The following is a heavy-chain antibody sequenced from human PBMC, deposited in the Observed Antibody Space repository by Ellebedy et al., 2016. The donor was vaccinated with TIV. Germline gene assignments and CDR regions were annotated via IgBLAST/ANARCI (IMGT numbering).Heavy chain of an antibody. J-gene: IGHJ5*02. CDR3: ARVDATSWLSA. Sequence: SETLSLXCAVYGGSFSGYYWSWIRQPPGKGLEWIGSIYHSGSTYYNPSLKSRVTISIDTSKNQFSLKLSSVTAADTAVYYCARVDATSWLSAWGQGTLVSVSS. CDR2: IYHSGST. CDR1: GGSFSGYY. V-gene: IGHV4-34*01. D-gene: IGHD2-2*01.